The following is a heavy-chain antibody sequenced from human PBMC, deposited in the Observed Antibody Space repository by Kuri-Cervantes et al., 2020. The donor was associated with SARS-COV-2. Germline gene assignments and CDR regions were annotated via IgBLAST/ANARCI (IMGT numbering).Heavy chain of an antibody. V-gene: IGHV4-39*07. D-gene: IGHD2-2*01. CDR3: ARELGVPAATYFDY. CDR2: IYHSGST. Sequence: SETLSLTCTVSGGSISSSSYYWGWIRQPPGKGLEWIGSIYHSGSTYYNPSLKSRVTISVDTSKNQFSLKLSSVTAADTAVYYCARELGVPAATYFDYWGQGTLVTVSS. J-gene: IGHJ4*02. CDR1: GGSISSSSYY.